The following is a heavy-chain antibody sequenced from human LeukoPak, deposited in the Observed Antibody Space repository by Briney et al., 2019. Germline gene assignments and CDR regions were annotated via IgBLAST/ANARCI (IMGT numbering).Heavy chain of an antibody. V-gene: IGHV1-2*02. CDR2: INPNSGGT. CDR1: GYTLTSYG. CDR3: ARGDFRIAVFFDY. Sequence: ASVKVSCKTSGYTLTSYGISWVRQAPGQGLEWMGWINPNSGGTNYAQKFQGRVTMTRDTSISTAYMELSRLRSDDTAVYYCARGDFRIAVFFDYWGQGTLVTVSS. J-gene: IGHJ4*02. D-gene: IGHD6-19*01.